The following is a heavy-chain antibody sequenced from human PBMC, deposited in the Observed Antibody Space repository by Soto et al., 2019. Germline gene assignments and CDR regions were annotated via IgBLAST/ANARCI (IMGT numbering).Heavy chain of an antibody. V-gene: IGHV4-30-2*01. CDR2: IYHSGST. CDR1: GGSISSGGYS. CDR3: ARGPPFGY. D-gene: IGHD3-10*01. J-gene: IGHJ4*02. Sequence: PSETLSLTCAVSGGSISSGGYSWSWIRQPPGKGLEWIGYIYHSGSTYYNPSLKSRVTISVDRSKNQFSLKLSSVTAADTAVYYCARGPPFGYWAQGTLVTVSS.